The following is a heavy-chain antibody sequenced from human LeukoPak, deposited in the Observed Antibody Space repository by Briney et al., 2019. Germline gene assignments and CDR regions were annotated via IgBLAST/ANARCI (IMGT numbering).Heavy chain of an antibody. CDR1: GYSISSGYY. V-gene: IGHV4-38-2*02. CDR2: IYHSGST. CDR3: AREGDSSSSSPPYYMDV. J-gene: IGHJ6*03. Sequence: TSETLSLTCTVSGYSISSGYYWGWIRQPPGKGLEWIGSIYHSGSTYYNPPLKSRVTISVDTSKNQFSLKLSSVTAADTAVYYCAREGDSSSSSPPYYMDVWGKGTTVTVSS. D-gene: IGHD6-6*01.